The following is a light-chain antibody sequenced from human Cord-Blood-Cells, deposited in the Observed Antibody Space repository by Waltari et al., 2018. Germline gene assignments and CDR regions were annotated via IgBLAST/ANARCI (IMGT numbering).Light chain of an antibody. CDR2: DVS. CDR3: SSYTSSSTYV. Sequence: QSALTQPASASGSPGQSITISCPGTSSDVGGFTYVSWYQQHPGKAPKLMIYDVSNRPSGVSNRFSGSKSGNTASLTISGLQAEDEADYYCSSYTSSSTYVFGTGTKVTVL. J-gene: IGLJ1*01. V-gene: IGLV2-14*03. CDR1: SSDVGGFTY.